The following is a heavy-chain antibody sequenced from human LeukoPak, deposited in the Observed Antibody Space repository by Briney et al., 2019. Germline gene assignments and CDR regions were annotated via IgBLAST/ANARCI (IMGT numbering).Heavy chain of an antibody. CDR3: AKYHSPTYYDFWSGYYSN. Sequence: GGSLRLSCAASGFSFSTYALTWVRQAPGKGLEWVSAISGSGGSTYYADSVKGRFTISRDNSKNTLYLQMNSLRAEDTAVYYCAKYHSPTYYDFWSGYYSNWGQGTLVTVSS. D-gene: IGHD3-3*01. CDR1: GFSFSTYA. J-gene: IGHJ4*02. CDR2: ISGSGGST. V-gene: IGHV3-23*01.